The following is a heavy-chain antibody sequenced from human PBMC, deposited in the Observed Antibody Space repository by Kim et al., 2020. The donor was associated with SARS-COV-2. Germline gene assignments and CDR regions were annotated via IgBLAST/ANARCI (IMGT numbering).Heavy chain of an antibody. CDR1: GYTFTSYA. J-gene: IGHJ6*03. CDR3: ARDLPYCTGGVCYGGDYYYYYYMDV. V-gene: IGHV7-4-1*02. CDR2: INTNTGNP. D-gene: IGHD2-8*02. Sequence: ASVKVSCKASGYTFTSYAMNWVRQAPGQGLEWMGWINTNTGNPTYAQGFTGRFVFSLDTSVSTAYLQISSLKAEDTAVYYCARDLPYCTGGVCYGGDYYYYYYMDVWGKGTTVTVSS.